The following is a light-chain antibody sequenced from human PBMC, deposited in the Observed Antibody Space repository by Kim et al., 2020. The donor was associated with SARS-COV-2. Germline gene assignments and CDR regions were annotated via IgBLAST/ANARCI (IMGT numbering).Light chain of an antibody. CDR3: ATWDDRLNGYV. J-gene: IGLJ1*01. CDR1: SSNIGRST. CDR2: SNS. V-gene: IGLV1-44*01. Sequence: GQGVIISCSGSSSNIGRSTVNWYQQFPGTAPKLLIYSNSQRPSGVPDRFSASRSDTSASLAISGLQSEDEADYFCATWDDRLNGYVFGTGTKVTVL.